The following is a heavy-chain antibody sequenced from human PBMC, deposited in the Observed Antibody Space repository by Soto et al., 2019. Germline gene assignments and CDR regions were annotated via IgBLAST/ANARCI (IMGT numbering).Heavy chain of an antibody. J-gene: IGHJ3*02. CDR3: ARDTAMLHDAFDI. Sequence: GGSLRLSCAASGFTFSSYWMSWVRHAPGKGLEWVANIKQDGSEKYYVGSVKGRFTISRDNAKSSLYLQMNSLRAEDTAVYYCARDTAMLHDAFDIWGQGTMVTVSS. CDR2: IKQDGSEK. V-gene: IGHV3-7*01. D-gene: IGHD5-18*01. CDR1: GFTFSSYW.